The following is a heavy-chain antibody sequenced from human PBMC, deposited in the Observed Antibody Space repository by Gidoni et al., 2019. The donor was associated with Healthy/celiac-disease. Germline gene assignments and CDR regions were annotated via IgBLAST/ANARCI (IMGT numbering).Heavy chain of an antibody. CDR2: IWYDGSNK. CDR1: GFTFSSYG. D-gene: IGHD6-19*01. CDR3: ARDGQQWLAPFDY. J-gene: IGHJ4*02. V-gene: IGHV3-33*01. Sequence: QVQLVESGGGVVQPGRSLSTSGAASGFTFSSYGMHWVRQAPGKGLEWVAVIWYDGSNKYYADSVKGRFTISRDNSKNTLYLQMNSLRAEDTAVYYCARDGQQWLAPFDYWGQGTLVTVSS.